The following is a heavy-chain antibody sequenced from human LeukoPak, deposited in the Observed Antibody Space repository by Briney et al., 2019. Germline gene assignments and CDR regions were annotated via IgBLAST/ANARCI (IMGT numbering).Heavy chain of an antibody. V-gene: IGHV3-23*01. CDR3: AKESSWGTVVTPGGPSA. CDR1: GFTFSTYA. D-gene: IGHD4-23*01. Sequence: PGGSLRLSCAASGFTFSTYAMSWVRQAPGKGLEWVSAISGSGGTTYYADSVKGRFTIPRDNSKNTLYLQMNSLRAEDTAVYYCAKESSWGTVVTPGGPSAWGQGTLVTVSP. J-gene: IGHJ5*02. CDR2: ISGSGGTT.